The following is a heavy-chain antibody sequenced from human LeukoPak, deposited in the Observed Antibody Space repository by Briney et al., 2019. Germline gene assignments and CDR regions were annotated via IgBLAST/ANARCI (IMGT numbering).Heavy chain of an antibody. V-gene: IGHV1-46*01. CDR2: INPSGGSA. J-gene: IGHJ4*02. CDR3: AGGYSSSFDF. CDR1: GYTFTIYY. D-gene: IGHD6-13*01. Sequence: ASVTVSCKASGYTFTIYYMHWVRQAPGQGLEWMGIINPSGGSANLAQKFQGRVTITRDMSTSTVYMELRSLRSEDTAVYYCAGGYSSSFDFWGQGNVVTVSS.